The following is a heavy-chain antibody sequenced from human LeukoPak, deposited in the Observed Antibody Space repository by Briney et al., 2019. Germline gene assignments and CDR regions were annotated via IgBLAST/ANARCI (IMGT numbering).Heavy chain of an antibody. CDR1: EYSFPNYC. D-gene: IGHD6-13*01. CDR3: AKGRGGQQLGDY. Sequence: GASLQISCKHSEYSFPNYCIGWVRQLPGKGLEWMGIIYPDDSDTRYSPSFQGQVTISADRSISTAYLQWSSLRAADTAMYYCAKGRGGQQLGDYWGQGTLVTVSS. CDR2: IYPDDSDT. V-gene: IGHV5-51*01. J-gene: IGHJ4*02.